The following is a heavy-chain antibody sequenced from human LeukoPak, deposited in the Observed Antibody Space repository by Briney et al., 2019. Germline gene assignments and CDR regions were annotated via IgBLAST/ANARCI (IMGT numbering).Heavy chain of an antibody. D-gene: IGHD3-10*01. CDR1: GYTFTSYG. J-gene: IGHJ5*02. CDR3: ARATSNLMVRGVIYGLCWFDP. CDR2: ISAYNGNT. Sequence: ASVKVSCKASGYTFTSYGISWVRQAPGQGLEWMGWISAYNGNTNYAQKLQGRVTMTTDTSTSTAYMELRSLRSDDTAVYYCARATSNLMVRGVIYGLCWFDPWGQGTLVTVSS. V-gene: IGHV1-18*01.